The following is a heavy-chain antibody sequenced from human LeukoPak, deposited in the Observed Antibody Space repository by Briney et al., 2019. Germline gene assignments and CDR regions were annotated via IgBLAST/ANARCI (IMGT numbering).Heavy chain of an antibody. CDR2: IYTCGST. D-gene: IGHD2-21*01. CDR3: ARIPDYYYYYVDV. CDR1: GGSLSSFY. J-gene: IGHJ6*03. V-gene: IGHV4-4*07. Sequence: SETLSLTCTVSGGSLSSFYWSCVRRPAGKGGEWIGRIYTCGSTNYNPSLKSRVTMSVDTSKNQFSLKLSSVTAADTAVYYCARIPDYYYYYVDVWGKGTTVTVSS.